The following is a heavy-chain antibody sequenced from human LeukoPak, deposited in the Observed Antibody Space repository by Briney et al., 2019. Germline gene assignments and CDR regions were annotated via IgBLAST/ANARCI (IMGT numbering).Heavy chain of an antibody. D-gene: IGHD3-9*01. CDR1: GDSISGAAYY. Sequence: SETLSLTCSVSGDSISGAAYYWSWIRQHPGKGLEWIGYIYYSGSTNYNPSLKGRVTISVDTSKNQFSLKLSSVTAADTAVYYCARGPSDYDILAGYSDPGSLDYWGQGTLVTVSS. J-gene: IGHJ4*02. CDR2: IYYSGST. V-gene: IGHV4-61*08. CDR3: ARGPSDYDILAGYSDPGSLDY.